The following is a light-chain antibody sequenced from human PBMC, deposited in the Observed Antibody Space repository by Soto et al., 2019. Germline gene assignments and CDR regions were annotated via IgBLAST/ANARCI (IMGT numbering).Light chain of an antibody. CDR3: QLRSHWPWLT. J-gene: IGKJ4*01. V-gene: IGKV3-11*01. CDR2: DVF. CDR1: QRVNNY. Sequence: EIVLTQCPATLSLSPGERATLSCRASQRVNNYLGWYQQQPGQAPRLVIYDVFNRATGTPDRFSGSGSETDVTLTIGSLEPEDFGVYYFQLRSHWPWLTFGGGTRGEIK.